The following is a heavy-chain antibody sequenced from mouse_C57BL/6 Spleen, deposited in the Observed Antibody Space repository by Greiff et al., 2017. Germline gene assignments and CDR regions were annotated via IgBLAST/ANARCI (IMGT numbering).Heavy chain of an antibody. D-gene: IGHD1-1*01. CDR2: IRNKANGYTT. CDR3: ATTVVDAMDY. V-gene: IGHV7-3*01. J-gene: IGHJ4*01. Sequence: DVQLVASGGGLVQPGGSLSLSCAASGFTFTDYYMSWVRQPPGKALEWLGFIRNKANGYTTEYSASVKGRFTISRDNSQSILYLQMNALRAEDSATYYCATTVVDAMDYWGQGTSVTVSS. CDR1: GFTFTDYY.